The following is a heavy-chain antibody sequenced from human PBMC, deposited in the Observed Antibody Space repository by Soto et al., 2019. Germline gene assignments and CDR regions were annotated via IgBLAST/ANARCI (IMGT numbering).Heavy chain of an antibody. Sequence: SETLSLTCAVYGGSFSGYYWSWIRQPPGKGLEWIGEINHSGSTYYNPSLKSRVTISVDTSKNQFSLKLSSVTAADTAVYYCARDLAAAGGGPFDYWGQGTLVTVSS. CDR3: ARDLAAAGGGPFDY. J-gene: IGHJ4*02. V-gene: IGHV4-34*09. CDR1: GGSFSGYY. CDR2: INHSGST. D-gene: IGHD6-13*01.